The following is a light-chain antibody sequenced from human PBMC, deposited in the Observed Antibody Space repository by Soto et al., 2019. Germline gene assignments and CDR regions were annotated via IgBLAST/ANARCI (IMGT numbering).Light chain of an antibody. Sequence: IQLTQSQTSLSSSVGDRVTITCRASQGISLSLAWYQQRPGNSPRLLIYDASALGSGVPSRFSGHASGTEFTLSISSLHPEDFATYFCQQYESYPITFGQGTRLEI. J-gene: IGKJ5*01. CDR1: QGISLS. CDR2: DAS. CDR3: QQYESYPIT. V-gene: IGKV1-13*02.